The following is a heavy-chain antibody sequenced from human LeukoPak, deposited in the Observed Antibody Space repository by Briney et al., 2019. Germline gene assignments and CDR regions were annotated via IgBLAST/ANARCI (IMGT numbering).Heavy chain of an antibody. V-gene: IGHV3-73*01. CDR3: ARRLEVGASDLDY. CDR2: IRNKANSYAT. CDR1: GFIFSGSA. D-gene: IGHD1-26*01. J-gene: IGHJ4*02. Sequence: GGSLRLSCAASGFIFSGSAIHWVRQTSGKGLEWVGRIRNKANSYATSYAASVKGRFTISRDDSKNTAFLQLNSLETEDTAMYFCARRLEVGASDLDYWGQGSLVTVSS.